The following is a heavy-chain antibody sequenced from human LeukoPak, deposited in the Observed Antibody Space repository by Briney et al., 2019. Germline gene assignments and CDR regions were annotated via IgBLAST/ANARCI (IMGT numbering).Heavy chain of an antibody. D-gene: IGHD6-13*01. CDR2: INAGNGNT. CDR1: GYTFTSYA. Sequence: GASVKVSCKASGYTFTSYAMHWVRQAPGQRLEWMGWINAGNGNTKYSQKFQGRVTITRDTSASTAYMELSSLRSEDTAVYYCARGGSEAPAALGYWGQGTLVTVSS. V-gene: IGHV1-3*01. CDR3: ARGGSEAPAALGY. J-gene: IGHJ4*02.